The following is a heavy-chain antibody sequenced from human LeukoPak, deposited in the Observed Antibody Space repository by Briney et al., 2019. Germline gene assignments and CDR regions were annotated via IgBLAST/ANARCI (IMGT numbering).Heavy chain of an antibody. CDR1: GFTFSSYS. J-gene: IGHJ4*02. D-gene: IGHD2-15*01. CDR2: ISSSSSYI. Sequence: PGGSLRLSCAASGFTFSSYSMNWVRQAPGKGLEWVSSISSSSSYICYADSVKGRFTISRDNAKNSLYLQMNSLRAEDTAVYYCAKCSGGSCLLGYWGQGTLVTVSS. CDR3: AKCSGGSCLLGY. V-gene: IGHV3-21*01.